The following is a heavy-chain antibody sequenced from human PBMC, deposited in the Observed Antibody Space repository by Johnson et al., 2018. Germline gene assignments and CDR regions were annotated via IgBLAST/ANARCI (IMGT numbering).Heavy chain of an antibody. Sequence: VQLVESGGGLVQPGGSLKLSCAASGFTFSGSAMHWVRQASGKGLEWVGRIKSSTDGGTTDYAAPVKGRFTISRDDSKNTLYLQVNSLRIEDTGGYYCNQGTTLGYYYYYYYYYMDVGGKGTTVTVSS. CDR2: IKSSTDGGTT. J-gene: IGHJ6*03. CDR1: GFTFSGSA. CDR3: NQGTTLGYYYYYYYYYMDV. V-gene: IGHV3-15*01. D-gene: IGHD3-10*01.